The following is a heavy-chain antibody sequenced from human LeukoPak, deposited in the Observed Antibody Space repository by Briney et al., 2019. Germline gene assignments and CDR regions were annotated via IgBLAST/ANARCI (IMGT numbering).Heavy chain of an antibody. CDR3: AREDVDTAMRGVDY. D-gene: IGHD5-18*01. J-gene: IGHJ4*02. CDR1: GYTFTSYA. V-gene: IGHV1-2*02. Sequence: ASVKVSCKASGYTFTSYAMNWVRQAPGQGLEWMGWINPNSGGTNYAQKFQGRVTMTRDTSISTAYMELSRLRSDDTAVYYCAREDVDTAMRGVDYWGQGTLVTVSS. CDR2: INPNSGGT.